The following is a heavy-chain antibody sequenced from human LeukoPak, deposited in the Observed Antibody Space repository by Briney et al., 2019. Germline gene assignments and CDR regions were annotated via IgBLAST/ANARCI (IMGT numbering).Heavy chain of an antibody. CDR1: GFTFSSYS. J-gene: IGHJ4*02. CDR3: ARREV. V-gene: IGHV3-48*01. CDR2: ISTSSSGI. Sequence: PGGSLRLSCAASGFTFSSYSMNWVRQAPGKGLEWISYISTSSSGIYYADSVKGRFTISRGNAKNSLYLQMNSLSAEDTAVYFCARREVWGQGTLVTVSS.